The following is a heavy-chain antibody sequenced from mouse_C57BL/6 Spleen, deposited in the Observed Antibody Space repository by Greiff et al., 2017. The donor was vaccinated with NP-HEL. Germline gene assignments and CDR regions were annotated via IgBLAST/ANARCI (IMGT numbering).Heavy chain of an antibody. CDR1: GFTFSSYA. CDR2: ISDGGSYT. D-gene: IGHD2-4*01. CDR3: ARGYYDYDTWFAY. V-gene: IGHV5-4*01. J-gene: IGHJ3*01. Sequence: EVQLVESGGGLVKPGGSLKLSCAASGFTFSSYAMSWVRQTPEKRLEWVATISDGGSYTYYPDNVKGRFPISRDNAKNNLYLQMSHLKSEDTAMYYCARGYYDYDTWFAYWGQGTLVTVSA.